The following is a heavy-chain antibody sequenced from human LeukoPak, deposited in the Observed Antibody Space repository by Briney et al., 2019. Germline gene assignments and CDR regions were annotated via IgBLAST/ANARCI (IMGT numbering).Heavy chain of an antibody. Sequence: SETLSLTCTVSGGSISSYYWSWIRQPPGKGLEWIGYIYYSGSTNYNPSLKSRVTISVDTSKNQFSLKLSSVTAADTAVYYCARVVSYYDSSGYYNEYFQHWGQGTLVTVSS. CDR1: GGSISSYY. V-gene: IGHV4-59*08. CDR3: ARVVSYYDSSGYYNEYFQH. J-gene: IGHJ1*01. D-gene: IGHD3-22*01. CDR2: IYYSGST.